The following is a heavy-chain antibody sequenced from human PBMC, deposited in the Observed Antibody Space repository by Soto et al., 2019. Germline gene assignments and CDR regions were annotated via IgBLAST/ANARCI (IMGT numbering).Heavy chain of an antibody. V-gene: IGHV3-7*01. J-gene: IGHJ4*01. Sequence: GGSLRLSCAASGFSFSSYWMSWVRQASGKGLEWVANIKQDGSEKYYVDSVKGRFTLSRDNAKNSLQLQMSSLRDEDTAIYFCARVAYGNGWIFDYWGQGALVTVSS. D-gene: IGHD6-19*01. CDR2: IKQDGSEK. CDR3: ARVAYGNGWIFDY. CDR1: GFSFSSYW.